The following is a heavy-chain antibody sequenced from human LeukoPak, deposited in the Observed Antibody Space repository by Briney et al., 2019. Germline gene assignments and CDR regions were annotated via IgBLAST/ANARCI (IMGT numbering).Heavy chain of an antibody. CDR3: ARDTYCTNGVCSYYDAFDI. Sequence: AAVKVSCKASGYTFTSYGISWVRQAPGQGLEWMGWTSAYNGNTNYAQKLQGRVTMTTDTSTSTAYMELRSLRSDDTAVYYCARDTYCTNGVCSYYDAFDIWGQGTMVTVSS. J-gene: IGHJ3*02. CDR2: TSAYNGNT. V-gene: IGHV1-18*01. D-gene: IGHD2-8*01. CDR1: GYTFTSYG.